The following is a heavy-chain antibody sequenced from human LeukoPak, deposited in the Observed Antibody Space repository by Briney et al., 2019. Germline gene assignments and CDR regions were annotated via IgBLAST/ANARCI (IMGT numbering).Heavy chain of an antibody. CDR2: IYSGGST. CDR3: AKVSAVAPIDY. J-gene: IGHJ4*02. CDR1: GFTVSSNY. D-gene: IGHD6-19*01. V-gene: IGHV3-53*01. Sequence: GGSLRLSCAASGFTVSSNYMSWVRQAPGKGLEWVSVIYSGGSTYYADSVKGRFTISRDNSKNTLYLQMNSLRAEDTAVYYCAKVSAVAPIDYWGQGTLVTVSS.